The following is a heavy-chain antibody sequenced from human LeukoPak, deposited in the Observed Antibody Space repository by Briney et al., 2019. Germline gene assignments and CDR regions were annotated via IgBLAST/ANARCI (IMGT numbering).Heavy chain of an antibody. CDR3: ARGRLDYDILTGYYTRNFDY. Sequence: GASVKVSCKASGYTFTGYYMHWVRQAPGQGLEWMGWINPNSGGINYAQKFQGRVTMTRDTSISTAYMELSRLRSDDTAVYYCARGRLDYDILTGYYTRNFDYWGQGTLVTVSS. V-gene: IGHV1-2*02. D-gene: IGHD3-9*01. CDR1: GYTFTGYY. CDR2: INPNSGGI. J-gene: IGHJ4*02.